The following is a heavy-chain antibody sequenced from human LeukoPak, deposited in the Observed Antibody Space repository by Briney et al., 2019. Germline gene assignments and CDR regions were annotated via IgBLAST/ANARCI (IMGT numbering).Heavy chain of an antibody. J-gene: IGHJ4*02. V-gene: IGHV4-39*01. CDR2: IYYSGAT. D-gene: IGHD6-6*01. Sequence: SQTLSLTCTVSGDSIISTSYYWGWIRQPPGKGLEWIGHIYYSGATYYNPSLKSRVTISVDTSKNQFSLKLSSVTAADTAVYYCARLVEYGSSSFDSWGQGTLVTVSS. CDR3: ARLVEYGSSSFDS. CDR1: GDSIISTSYY.